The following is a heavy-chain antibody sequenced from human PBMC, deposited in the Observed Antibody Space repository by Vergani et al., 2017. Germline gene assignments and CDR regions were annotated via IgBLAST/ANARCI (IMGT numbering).Heavy chain of an antibody. CDR1: GFTFSSYW. J-gene: IGHJ6*02. D-gene: IGHD3-9*01. Sequence: EVQLVESGGGLVQPGGSLRLSCAASGFTFSSYWMSWVRQAPGQGLEWVANIKQDGSEKYYVDSVKGRFTISRDNAKNSLYLQMNSLRAEDTAVYYCARGGLGRYYDILTGSRYYYYGMDVWGQGTTVTVSS. CDR3: ARGGLGRYYDILTGSRYYYYGMDV. CDR2: IKQDGSEK. V-gene: IGHV3-7*01.